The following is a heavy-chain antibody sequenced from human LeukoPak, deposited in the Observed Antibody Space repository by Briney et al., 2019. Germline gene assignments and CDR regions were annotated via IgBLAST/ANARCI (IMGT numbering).Heavy chain of an antibody. CDR2: IYYSGST. D-gene: IGHD3-22*01. CDR3: ARGPTVDYFEGSGYYYFDY. V-gene: IGHV4-59*12. J-gene: IGHJ4*02. CDR1: GGSISSYY. Sequence: SETLSLTCTVSGGSISSYYWSWIRQPPGKGLEWIGYIYYSGSTNYNPSLKSRVTISVDTSKNQFSLKLSSVTAADTAVYHCARGPTVDYFEGSGYYYFDYWGQGTLVTVSS.